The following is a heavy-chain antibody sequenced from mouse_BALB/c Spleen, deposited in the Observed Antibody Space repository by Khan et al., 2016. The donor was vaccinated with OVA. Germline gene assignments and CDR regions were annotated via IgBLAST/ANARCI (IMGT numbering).Heavy chain of an antibody. CDR2: IYPGSGTT. CDR1: GYKFTDYV. J-gene: IGHJ3*01. CDR3: ARRYDNDGALFVY. D-gene: IGHD2-4*01. V-gene: IGHV1-81*01. Sequence: QVQLQQPGPELVKPGASVKMSCKASGYKFTDYVISWVKQRTGQGLEWIGDIYPGSGTTYYNERFEGKATLTADKSSNTAYMQFRSLTSEDSAVYFCARRYDNDGALFVYWGQGTLVTVSA.